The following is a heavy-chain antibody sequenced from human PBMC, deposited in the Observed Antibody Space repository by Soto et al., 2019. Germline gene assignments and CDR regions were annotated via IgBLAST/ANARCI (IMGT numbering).Heavy chain of an antibody. CDR2: ISSSSSYI. J-gene: IGHJ4*02. Sequence: GGSLRLSCAASGFTFSSYSMNWVRQAPGKGLEWVSSISSSSSYIYYADSVKGRFTISRDNAMNSLYLQMNSLRAEDTAVYYCARDLGYSGSPGMDYWGQGTLVTVSS. CDR1: GFTFSSYS. CDR3: ARDLGYSGSPGMDY. D-gene: IGHD1-26*01. V-gene: IGHV3-21*01.